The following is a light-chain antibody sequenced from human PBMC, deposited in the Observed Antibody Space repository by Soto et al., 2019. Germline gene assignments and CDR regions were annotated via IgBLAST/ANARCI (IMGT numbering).Light chain of an antibody. CDR3: QQYDXFWT. V-gene: IGKV1-5*02. CDR2: GAS. CDR1: QSISRL. J-gene: IGKJ1*01. Sequence: DIQMTQSPSTLSASVGDRGIIIFRASQSISRLLAWYQQKPGKAPKLLIYGASSLENGVPFRFSGRGSGTDFTLTIRRLQPDDSATHYCQQYDXFWTCGQGTKV.